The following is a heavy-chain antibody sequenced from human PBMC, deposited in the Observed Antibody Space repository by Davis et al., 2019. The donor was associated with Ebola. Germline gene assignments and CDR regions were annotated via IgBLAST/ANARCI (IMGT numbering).Heavy chain of an antibody. J-gene: IGHJ4*02. V-gene: IGHV3-53*01. CDR1: GFTVSSNY. CDR2: IYSGGST. Sequence: GGSLRLSCAASGFTVSSNYMSWVRQAPGKGLEWVSVIYSGGSTYYADSVKGRFTISRDNSKNTVYLQMNSLRAEDTAVYYCATETEGANQGLDYWGQGTLVTVSS. D-gene: IGHD1-26*01. CDR3: ATETEGANQGLDY.